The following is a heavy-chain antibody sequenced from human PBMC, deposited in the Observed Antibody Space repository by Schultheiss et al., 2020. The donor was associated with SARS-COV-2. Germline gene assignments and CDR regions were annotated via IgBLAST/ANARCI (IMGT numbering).Heavy chain of an antibody. V-gene: IGHV4-34*01. D-gene: IGHD3/OR15-3a*01. Sequence: ESLKISCAASGFTFSNAWMSWVRQAPGKGLEWVGEISHNGSTKYNPSLESRVAISLDTAKNQFSLKLTSVTAADTSLYYCARSFQLILPQASWFDPWGQGTLVTVSS. CDR1: GFTFSNAW. CDR2: ISHNGST. CDR3: ARSFQLILPQASWFDP. J-gene: IGHJ5*02.